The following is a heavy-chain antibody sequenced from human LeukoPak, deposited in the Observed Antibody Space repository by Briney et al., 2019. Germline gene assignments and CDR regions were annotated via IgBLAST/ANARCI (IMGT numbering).Heavy chain of an antibody. CDR3: ARLFVSSWFDP. CDR2: IYHSGST. Sequence: SETLSLTCAVSGYSISSGYYWGWIRQPPGKGLEWIGSIYHSGSTYYNPSPKSRVTISVDTSKNQFSLKLSSVTAADTAVYYCARLFVSSWFDPWGQGTLVTVSS. CDR1: GYSISSGYY. V-gene: IGHV4-38-2*01. D-gene: IGHD3-16*02. J-gene: IGHJ5*02.